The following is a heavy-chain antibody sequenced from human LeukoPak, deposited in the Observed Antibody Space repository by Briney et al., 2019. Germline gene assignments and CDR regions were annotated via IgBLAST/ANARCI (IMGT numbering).Heavy chain of an antibody. J-gene: IGHJ6*02. CDR2: IKADGSGT. Sequence: GALRLSCAASGFTIGPYAMYWVRQGPGRGLEWVSVIKADGSGTFYADSVRGRFTTSRDNSKNSLYLQMNGLTSEDTALYYCATWAFYHNLDVWGQGTTVIVSS. D-gene: IGHD2/OR15-2a*01. CDR3: ATWAFYHNLDV. V-gene: IGHV3-43*02. CDR1: GFTIGPYA.